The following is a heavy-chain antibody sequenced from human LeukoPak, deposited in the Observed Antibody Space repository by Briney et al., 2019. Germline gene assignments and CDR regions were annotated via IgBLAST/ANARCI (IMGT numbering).Heavy chain of an antibody. J-gene: IGHJ4*02. CDR2: IIYDGRHT. D-gene: IGHD3-22*01. CDR3: AKDGLSYDGSTHVYYFQS. Sequence: GGSLRLSCTASGFTFRMYAMSWVRQAPGKGLESVASIIYDGRHTYYSASVKGRFTISRGNSQNTLYLQMNSLRAEDTALYYCAKDGLSYDGSTHVYYFQSLGQGTLVTVSS. V-gene: IGHV3-23*01. CDR1: GFTFRMYA.